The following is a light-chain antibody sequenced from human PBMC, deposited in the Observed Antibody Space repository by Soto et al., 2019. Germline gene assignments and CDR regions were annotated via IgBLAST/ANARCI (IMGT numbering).Light chain of an antibody. Sequence: DLPMTQSPSSLSASVGDRVTITCQSSQDITNHLNWYQQKPGKAPKLMIYDASNLETGVPSRFSGGGSGTDFTFTISSLQPEDIATYFCQQYGDIPFTFGPGTKVDFK. CDR1: QDITNH. CDR2: DAS. J-gene: IGKJ3*01. CDR3: QQYGDIPFT. V-gene: IGKV1-33*01.